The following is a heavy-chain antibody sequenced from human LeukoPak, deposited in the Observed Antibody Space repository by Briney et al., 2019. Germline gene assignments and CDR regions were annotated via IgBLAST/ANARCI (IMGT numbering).Heavy chain of an antibody. V-gene: IGHV4-38-2*01. Sequence: SETLSLTCDVSGDSISSGYYWGWIRQPPGKGLEWIGTIYHSGSTYYNPSLKSRVTISADTSKYQFSLTLNSVTAADTAVYYCARNSTSWSLDLWGRGTLVTVSS. D-gene: IGHD3-10*01. CDR1: GDSISSGYY. J-gene: IGHJ2*01. CDR3: ARNSTSWSLDL. CDR2: IYHSGST.